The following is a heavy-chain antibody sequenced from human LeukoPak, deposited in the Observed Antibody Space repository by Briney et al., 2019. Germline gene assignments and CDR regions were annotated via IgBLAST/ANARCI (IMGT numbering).Heavy chain of an antibody. D-gene: IGHD3-3*01. CDR3: GRGYYDFWSGPKTAFDI. CDR2: ISGSGGST. J-gene: IGHJ3*02. Sequence: GGSLRLSCAASGFTFSSYAMSWVRQAPGKGLEWVSAISGSGGSTYYADSVKGRFTISRDNSKNTLYLQMNSLRAEDTAVYYRGRGYYDFWSGPKTAFDIWGQGTMVTVSS. CDR1: GFTFSSYA. V-gene: IGHV3-23*01.